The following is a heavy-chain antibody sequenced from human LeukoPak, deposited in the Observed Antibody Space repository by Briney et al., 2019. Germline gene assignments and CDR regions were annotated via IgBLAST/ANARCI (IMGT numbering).Heavy chain of an antibody. Sequence: GASVKVSCTASGYTFTSYAMHWVRQAPGQRLEWMGWINAGNGNTKYSQKFQGRVTITRDTSASTAYMELSSLRSEDTAVYYCARDGSYYDSSGYSTYDYWGQGTLVTVSS. V-gene: IGHV1-3*01. CDR1: GYTFTSYA. D-gene: IGHD3-22*01. CDR3: ARDGSYYDSSGYSTYDY. CDR2: INAGNGNT. J-gene: IGHJ4*02.